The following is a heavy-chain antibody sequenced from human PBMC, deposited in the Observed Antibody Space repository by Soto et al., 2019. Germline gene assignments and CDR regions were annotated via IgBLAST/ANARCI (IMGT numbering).Heavy chain of an antibody. Sequence: GESLKISCKGSGYSFTSYWIGWVRQMPGKGLEWMGIIYPGDSDTRYSPSFQGQVTMTRDTSISTAYMELSRLRSDDTAVYYCARGLRSSGWYYYYGMDVWGQGTTVTVSS. J-gene: IGHJ6*02. CDR1: GYSFTSYW. CDR3: ARGLRSSGWYYYYGMDV. D-gene: IGHD6-19*01. V-gene: IGHV5-51*01. CDR2: IYPGDSDT.